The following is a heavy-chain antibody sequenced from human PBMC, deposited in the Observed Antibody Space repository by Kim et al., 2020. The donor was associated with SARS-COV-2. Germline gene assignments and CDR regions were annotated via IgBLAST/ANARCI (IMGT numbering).Heavy chain of an antibody. Sequence: KYYADPVKGRFTISRDNSKDTLYLPMNSLRAEDTAVYYCARGGQQLVLDYWGQGTLVTVSS. J-gene: IGHJ4*02. D-gene: IGHD6-13*01. V-gene: IGHV3-33*01. CDR2: K. CDR3: ARGGQQLVLDY.